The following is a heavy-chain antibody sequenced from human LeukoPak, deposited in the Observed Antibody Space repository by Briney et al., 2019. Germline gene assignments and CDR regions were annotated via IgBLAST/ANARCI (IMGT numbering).Heavy chain of an antibody. CDR3: ARGHPGDYGDFQFDY. V-gene: IGHV3-48*01. CDR1: GFTFSSYA. J-gene: IGHJ4*02. Sequence: GGSLRLSCAASGFTFSSYAMHWVRQAPGKGLEWVSYISSSSSTIYYADSVKGRFTISRDNAKKSLYLQMNSLRAEDTAVYYCARGHPGDYGDFQFDYWGQGTLVTVSS. CDR2: ISSSSSTI. D-gene: IGHD4-17*01.